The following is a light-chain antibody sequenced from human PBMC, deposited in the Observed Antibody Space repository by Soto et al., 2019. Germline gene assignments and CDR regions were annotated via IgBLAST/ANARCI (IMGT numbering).Light chain of an antibody. CDR3: QKNKGWPPSP. V-gene: IGKV3-15*01. CDR1: QSVRDN. Sequence: ETLLTQSPATLSVSPGERATLSCRASQSVRDNLAWYQQKPGQAPRLLIYGASTRAPGIPDRFSGSGFGTDFISTISSLQSEVFGVSYCQKNKGWPPSPCGRGTRLEIK. J-gene: IGKJ2*01. CDR2: GAS.